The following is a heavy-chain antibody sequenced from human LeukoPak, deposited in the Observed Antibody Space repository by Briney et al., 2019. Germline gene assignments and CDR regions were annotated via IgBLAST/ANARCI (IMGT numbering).Heavy chain of an antibody. CDR2: ISSSSSYI. J-gene: IGHJ4*02. D-gene: IGHD3-16*01. V-gene: IGHV3-21*01. Sequence: GGSLRLSCAASGFTFDDYAMNWVRQAPGKGLEWVSSISSSSSYIYYADSVKGRFTISRDNPKNSLYLQMNSLRAEDTAVYYCATVEDYNDYYFDYWGQGTLVTVSS. CDR3: ATVEDYNDYYFDY. CDR1: GFTFDDYA.